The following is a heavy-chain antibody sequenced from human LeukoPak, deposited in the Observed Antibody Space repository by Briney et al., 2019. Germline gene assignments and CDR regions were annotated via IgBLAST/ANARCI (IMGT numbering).Heavy chain of an antibody. J-gene: IGHJ6*02. D-gene: IGHD2-2*01. CDR1: GGSFSGYY. V-gene: IGHV4-34*01. Sequence: ASETLSLTCVVYGGSFSGYYWSWIRQPPGKGLEWIGEINHSGSTNYNPSLKSRVTISVDTSKNQFSLKLSSVTAADTAVYYCARGQLPDNYYYYGMDVWGQGTTVAVSS. CDR2: INHSGST. CDR3: ARGQLPDNYYYYGMDV.